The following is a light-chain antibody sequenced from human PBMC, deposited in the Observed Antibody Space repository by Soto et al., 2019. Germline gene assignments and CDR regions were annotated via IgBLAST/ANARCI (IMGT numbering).Light chain of an antibody. CDR2: GAS. V-gene: IGKV3-20*01. J-gene: IGKJ1*01. CDR1: QTIRSNY. Sequence: ETVLTQSPGTLSLSPGERATLSCRASQTIRSNYLAWYRQTPGQAPRLLIYGASNRATGIADRFSGSGSGTDFTLIISRLEPEDCALYYCQQYGSSPWTFGQGTKVEIK. CDR3: QQYGSSPWT.